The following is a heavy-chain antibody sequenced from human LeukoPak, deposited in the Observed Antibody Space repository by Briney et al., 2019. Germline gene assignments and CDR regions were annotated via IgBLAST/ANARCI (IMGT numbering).Heavy chain of an antibody. CDR3: ARQGYSSGQGLRNNWFDP. CDR1: GGSISSSSFY. V-gene: IGHV4-39*01. D-gene: IGHD6-19*01. Sequence: SETLSLTCTVSGGSISSSSFYWGWIRQPPGKGLEWIGTIFYSGSTYYNPSLRSRVTMSVDTSKNRFSLRLSSVTAADTAVYYCARQGYSSGQGLRNNWFDPWGQGSLVTVSS. J-gene: IGHJ5*02. CDR2: IFYSGST.